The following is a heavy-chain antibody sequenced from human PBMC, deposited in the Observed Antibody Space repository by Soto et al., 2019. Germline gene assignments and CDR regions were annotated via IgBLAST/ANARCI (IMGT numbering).Heavy chain of an antibody. CDR1: GFTFSSYW. CDR3: PRRYDSVFDN. J-gene: IGHJ4*02. Sequence: PGGSLRLSCAASGFTFSSYWMHWVRQAPGKGLVWVSRISDDGSSTTYADSVRGRFTIARDNAKNTLYLEISSLRAGDTGVYYFPRRYDSVFDNWGKGTLVTVSS. V-gene: IGHV3-74*03. D-gene: IGHD3-16*01. CDR2: ISDDGSST.